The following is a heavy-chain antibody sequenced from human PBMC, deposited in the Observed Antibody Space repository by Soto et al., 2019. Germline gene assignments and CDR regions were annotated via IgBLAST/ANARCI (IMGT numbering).Heavy chain of an antibody. D-gene: IGHD3-22*01. Sequence: QVQLVQSGAEVKKPGASVKVSCKASGYTFTSYAMHWVRQAPGQRLEWMGWINAGNGNTKYSQKSQGRVTITRDTSASTAYMELSSLRSEDTAVYYCARDSPQKFSSGYYYYYGMDVWGQGTTVTVSS. J-gene: IGHJ6*02. CDR2: INAGNGNT. CDR1: GYTFTSYA. CDR3: ARDSPQKFSSGYYYYYGMDV. V-gene: IGHV1-3*01.